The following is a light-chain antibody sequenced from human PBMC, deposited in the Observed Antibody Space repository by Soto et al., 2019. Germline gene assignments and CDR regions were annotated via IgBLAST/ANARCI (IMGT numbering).Light chain of an antibody. Sequence: DIQMTQSPSSLSASVGDRVTITGRASQSSSSYLNWYQQKPGKAPKLLIYAASSVQSGGPSRFSGSGLGTDLSLTISSLQPEDSATYYCQQSYSTPPAFGQGTKVEIK. CDR3: QQSYSTPPA. CDR2: AAS. J-gene: IGKJ1*01. CDR1: QSSSSY. V-gene: IGKV1-39*01.